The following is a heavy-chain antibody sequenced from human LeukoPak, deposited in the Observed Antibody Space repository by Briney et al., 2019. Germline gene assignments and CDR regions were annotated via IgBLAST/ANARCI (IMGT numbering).Heavy chain of an antibody. CDR1: GGSISSSNW. CDR3: AKEPLPPYDFWSGYWDY. Sequence: SETLSPTCAVSGGSISSSNWWSWVRQPPGKGLEWIGEIYHSGRTNYNPSLKSRVTISVDTSKNQFSLKLSSVTAADTAVYYCAKEPLPPYDFWSGYWDYWGQGTLVTVSS. V-gene: IGHV4-4*02. D-gene: IGHD3-3*01. CDR2: IYHSGRT. J-gene: IGHJ4*02.